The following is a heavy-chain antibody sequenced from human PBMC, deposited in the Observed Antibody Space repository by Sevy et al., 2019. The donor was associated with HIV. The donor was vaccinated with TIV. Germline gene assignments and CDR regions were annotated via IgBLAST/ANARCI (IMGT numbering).Heavy chain of an antibody. CDR3: ARLKTVTSNFDDYYGMDV. D-gene: IGHD4-4*01. Sequence: ASVKVSCKASGYTFTGYYMHWVRQAPGQGLEWMGRINPNSGGTNYAQKFQGRVTMTRETSISTAYMEMSRLRSDDTAVYYCARLKTVTSNFDDYYGMDVWGQGTTVTVSS. V-gene: IGHV1-2*06. CDR1: GYTFTGYY. J-gene: IGHJ6*02. CDR2: INPNSGGT.